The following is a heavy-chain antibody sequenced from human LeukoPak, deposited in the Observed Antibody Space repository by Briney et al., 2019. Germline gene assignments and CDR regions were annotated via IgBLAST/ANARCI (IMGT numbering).Heavy chain of an antibody. J-gene: IGHJ5*01. CDR2: IYYSGSI. Sequence: SETLSLTCTVSGGSITAGNHHWGWIRQPPGKGLEWIGSIYYSGSIFSDTSHKSRVTISGDTSKNQFSLSLSSVTAADTAVYYCARLNPGYVTAPHDSWGQGMLVTVSS. CDR3: ARLNPGYVTAPHDS. D-gene: IGHD3-16*01. CDR1: GGSITAGNHH. V-gene: IGHV4-39*01.